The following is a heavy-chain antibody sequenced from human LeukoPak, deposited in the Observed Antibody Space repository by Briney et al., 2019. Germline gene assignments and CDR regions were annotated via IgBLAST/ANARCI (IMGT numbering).Heavy chain of an antibody. CDR3: ARSSLRGYYDFWSGYRNWFDP. CDR2: IYPGDSDT. D-gene: IGHD3-3*01. V-gene: IGHV5-51*01. Sequence: GESLKISCKGSGYSFTSYWIGWVRQMPGKGLEWMGIIYPGDSDTRYSPSFQGQVTISADKSISTAYLQWSSLKASDTAMYYCARSSLRGYYDFWSGYRNWFDPWGQGTLVTVSS. J-gene: IGHJ5*02. CDR1: GYSFTSYW.